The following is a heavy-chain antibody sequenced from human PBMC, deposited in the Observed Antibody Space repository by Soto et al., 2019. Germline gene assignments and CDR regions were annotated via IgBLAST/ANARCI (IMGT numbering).Heavy chain of an antibody. CDR2: ISGSGGST. CDR1: GFTFSSYA. CDR3: AKIRGASYYYDSSGYGGRVFDI. D-gene: IGHD3-22*01. J-gene: IGHJ3*02. V-gene: IGHV3-23*01. Sequence: GGSLRLSCAASGFTFSSYAMSWVRQAPGKGLEWVSAISGSGGSTYYADSVKGRFTISRDNSKNTLYLQMNSLRAEDTAVYYCAKIRGASYYYDSSGYGGRVFDIWGQGTMVTVSS.